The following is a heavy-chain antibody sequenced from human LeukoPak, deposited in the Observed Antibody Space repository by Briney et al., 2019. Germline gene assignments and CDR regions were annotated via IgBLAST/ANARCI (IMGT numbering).Heavy chain of an antibody. V-gene: IGHV3-7*01. D-gene: IGHD1-1*01. CDR1: GFAFSNSW. Sequence: GGSLRLSCAASGFAFSNSWMSWVRQAPGKGLEWVANINHEGGDIHYVDSVKGRFTISRDNAKDLLYLQMNSLRAEDTAVYYCATYINWVAGDVWGQGTTVTVSS. J-gene: IGHJ6*02. CDR2: INHEGGDI. CDR3: ATYINWVAGDV.